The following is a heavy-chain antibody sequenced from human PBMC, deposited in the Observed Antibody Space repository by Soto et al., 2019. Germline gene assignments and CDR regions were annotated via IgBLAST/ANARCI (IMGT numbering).Heavy chain of an antibody. CDR3: ASHTYYYDSSGYYYNY. J-gene: IGHJ4*02. CDR1: GGTFSSYA. CDR2: IIPIFGTA. V-gene: IGHV1-69*01. Sequence: QVPLVQSGAEVKKPGSSVKVSCKASGGTFSSYAISWVRQAPGQGLEWMGGIIPIFGTANYAQKFQGRVTITADESTSTAYMELSSLRSEDTAVYYCASHTYYYDSSGYYYNYWGQGTLVTVSS. D-gene: IGHD3-22*01.